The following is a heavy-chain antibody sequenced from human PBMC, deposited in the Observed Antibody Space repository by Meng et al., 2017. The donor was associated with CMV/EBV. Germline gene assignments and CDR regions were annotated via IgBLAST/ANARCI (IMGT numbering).Heavy chain of an antibody. CDR1: GYTFTGYY. Sequence: ASVKVSCKASGYTFTGYYMHWVRQAPGQGLEWMGWINPNSGGTNYAHKFQGRVTMTRDTSISTAYMELSRLRSDDTAVYYCARSSPSLPSGGGDSYDAFDIWGQGTMVTVSS. J-gene: IGHJ3*02. D-gene: IGHD2-21*01. CDR2: INPNSGGT. CDR3: ARSSPSLPSGGGDSYDAFDI. V-gene: IGHV1-2*02.